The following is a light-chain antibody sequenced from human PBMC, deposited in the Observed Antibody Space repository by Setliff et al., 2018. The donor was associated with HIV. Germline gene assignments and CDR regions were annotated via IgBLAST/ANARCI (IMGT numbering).Light chain of an antibody. CDR3: QLGT. V-gene: IGKV3-20*01. CDR2: GAS. J-gene: IGKJ1*01. Sequence: EIVLTQSPGTLSLSPGERATLSCRASQTFSSSYLAWYQQKPGQAPRLLIYGASSRATGIPDRFSGSGSGPDFTLTISRLEPEDFAVYYCQLGTFGQGTRWIS. CDR1: QTFSSSY.